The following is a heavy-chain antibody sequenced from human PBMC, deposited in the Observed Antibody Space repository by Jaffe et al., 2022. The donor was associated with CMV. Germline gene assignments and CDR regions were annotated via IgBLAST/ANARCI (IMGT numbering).Heavy chain of an antibody. J-gene: IGHJ5*02. CDR3: AKAGSSSWYVFDP. D-gene: IGHD6-13*01. CDR2: ISWNSGSI. Sequence: EVQLVESGGGLVQPGRSLRLSCAASGFTFDDYAMHWVRQAPGKGLEWVSGISWNSGSIGYADSVKGRFTISRDNAKNSLYLQMNSLRAEDTALYYCAKAGSSSWYVFDPWGQGTLVTVSS. CDR1: GFTFDDYA. V-gene: IGHV3-9*01.